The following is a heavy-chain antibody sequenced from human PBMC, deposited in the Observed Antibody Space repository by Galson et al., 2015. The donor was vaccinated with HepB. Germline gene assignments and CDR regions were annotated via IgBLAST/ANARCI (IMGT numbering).Heavy chain of an antibody. CDR2: IKQDGSEK. Sequence: SLRLSCAASGFTFSSYWMSWVRQAPGKGLEWVANIKQDGSEKYYVDSVKGRFTISRDNAKNSLYLQMNSLRAEDTAVYYCARDGAAAGGDYFDYWGQGTLVTVSS. CDR3: ARDGAAAGGDYFDY. CDR1: GFTFSSYW. J-gene: IGHJ4*02. D-gene: IGHD6-13*01. V-gene: IGHV3-7*01.